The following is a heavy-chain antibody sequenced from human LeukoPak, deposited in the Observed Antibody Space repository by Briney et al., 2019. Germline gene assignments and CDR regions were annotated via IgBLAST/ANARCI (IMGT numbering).Heavy chain of an antibody. V-gene: IGHV1-18*01. CDR2: TSAYTGNT. Sequence: ASVKVSCKASGYTFTSYGISWVRQAPGQGLEWMGWTSAYTGNTNYAQKLQGRVTMTTVTSTTTAYMELRSLISDDTAVYYCARIYFGSGSFAFDIWGQGTMVTVSS. CDR1: GYTFTSYG. CDR3: ARIYFGSGSFAFDI. D-gene: IGHD3-10*01. J-gene: IGHJ3*02.